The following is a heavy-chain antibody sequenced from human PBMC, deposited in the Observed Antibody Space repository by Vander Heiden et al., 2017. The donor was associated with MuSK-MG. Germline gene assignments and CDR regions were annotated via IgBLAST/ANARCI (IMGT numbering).Heavy chain of an antibody. CDR2: IWYDGSNK. V-gene: IGHV3-33*06. CDR3: AKEYCSGGSCYYYYYYYMDV. D-gene: IGHD2-15*01. J-gene: IGHJ6*03. Sequence: QFQLVESGGGVVQPGRSLRLSCAASGFTFSSYGMHWVRQAPGKGLEWVAVIWYDGSNKYYADSVKGRFTISRDNSKNTLYLQMNSLRAEDTAVYYCAKEYCSGGSCYYYYYYYMDVWCKGTTVTVSS. CDR1: GFTFSSYG.